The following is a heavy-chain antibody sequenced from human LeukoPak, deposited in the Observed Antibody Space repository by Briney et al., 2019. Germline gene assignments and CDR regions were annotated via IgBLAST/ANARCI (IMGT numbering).Heavy chain of an antibody. D-gene: IGHD4-17*01. CDR3: ARGSYGDLHRYYYYMDV. CDR2: INTNTGNP. CDR1: GYTFTSYA. Sequence: ASVKVSCKASGYTFTSYAMNWVRQAPGQGLEWMGWINTNTGNPTYAQGFTGRFDFSLDTSVSTAYLQISSLKAEDTAVYYCARGSYGDLHRYYYYMDVWGKGTTVTVSS. V-gene: IGHV7-4-1*02. J-gene: IGHJ6*03.